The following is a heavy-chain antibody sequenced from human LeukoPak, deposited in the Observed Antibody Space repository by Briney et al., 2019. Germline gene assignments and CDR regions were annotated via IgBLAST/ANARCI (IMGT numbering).Heavy chain of an antibody. CDR1: GFNFNNFA. V-gene: IGHV3-23*01. CDR3: AKGAEIDH. CDR2: MTGPADTT. Sequence: GGSLRLSCAASGFNFNNFAMSWVRQAPGKGPEWLSAMTGPADTTYYAESVKGRFTIPRDYSKSMVYLQMTSLRVEDTAIYYCAKGAEIDHWGQGTLVTVSS. J-gene: IGHJ4*02.